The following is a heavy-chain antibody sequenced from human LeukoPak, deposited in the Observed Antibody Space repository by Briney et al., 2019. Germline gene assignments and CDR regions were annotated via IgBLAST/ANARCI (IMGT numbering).Heavy chain of an antibody. CDR1: GGSIRSSYYY. CDR3: ARVRGGQDYFDY. CDR2: ISSSGSTI. V-gene: IGHV3-11*01. J-gene: IGHJ4*02. Sequence: LSLTCTVSGGSIRSSYYYWGWIRQPPGKGLEWVSYISSSGSTIYYADSVKGRFTISRDNAKNSLYLQMNSLRAEDTAVYYCARVRGGQDYFDYWGQGTLVTVSS. D-gene: IGHD2-15*01.